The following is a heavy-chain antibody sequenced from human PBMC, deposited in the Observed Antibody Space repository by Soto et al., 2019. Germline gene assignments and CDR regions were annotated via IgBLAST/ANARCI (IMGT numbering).Heavy chain of an antibody. V-gene: IGHV1-2*04. Sequence: GASVKVSCKASGYTFTGYYMHWVRQAPGQGLEWMGWINPNSGGTNYAQKFQGWVTMTRDTSISTAYMELSRLRSGDTAVYYCARDLWVMGCSGGSCYRTEYGMDVWGQGTTVTVSS. CDR3: ARDLWVMGCSGGSCYRTEYGMDV. CDR1: GYTFTGYY. J-gene: IGHJ6*02. CDR2: INPNSGGT. D-gene: IGHD2-15*01.